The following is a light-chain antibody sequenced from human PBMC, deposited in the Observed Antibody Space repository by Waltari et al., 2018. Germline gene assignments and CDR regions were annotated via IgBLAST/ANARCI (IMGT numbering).Light chain of an antibody. Sequence: SFELTQPPSVSMSPGPTASITCPGDILGNKYASWYQHKPGQSPLLVIYQDTKRPSGIPERFSGSKSGNAATLTISGTQAMDEADYYCQALGTGAWVFGGGTKLTVL. CDR3: QALGTGAWV. CDR2: QDT. V-gene: IGLV3-1*01. J-gene: IGLJ3*02. CDR1: ILGNKY.